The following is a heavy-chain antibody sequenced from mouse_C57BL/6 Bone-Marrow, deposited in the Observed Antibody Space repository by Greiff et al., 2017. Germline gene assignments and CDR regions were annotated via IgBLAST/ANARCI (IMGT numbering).Heavy chain of an antibody. J-gene: IGHJ3*01. Sequence: VQLVESGPELVKPGASVKISCKASGYAFSSSWMNWVKQRPGKGLEWIGRIYPGDGDTNYNGKFKGKATLTADKSSSTAYMQLSSLTSEDSAVYFCAVITTVVGPFAYWGQGTLVTVSA. V-gene: IGHV1-82*01. CDR3: AVITTVVGPFAY. D-gene: IGHD1-1*01. CDR2: IYPGDGDT. CDR1: GYAFSSSW.